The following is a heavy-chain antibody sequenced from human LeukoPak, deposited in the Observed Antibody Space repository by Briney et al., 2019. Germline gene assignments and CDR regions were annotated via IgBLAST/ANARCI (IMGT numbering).Heavy chain of an antibody. CDR2: ISAYNGNT. D-gene: IGHD3-22*01. CDR1: GYTFTSYG. V-gene: IGHV1-18*01. CDR3: ASSELYYYDSSGYYPLEG. Sequence: GASVKVSCKASGYTFTSYGISWVRQAPGQGLEWMGWISAYNGNTNYAQKLQGRVTITTDTSTSTAYMELRSLRSEDTAVYYCASSELYYYDSSGYYPLEGWGQGTLVTVSS. J-gene: IGHJ4*02.